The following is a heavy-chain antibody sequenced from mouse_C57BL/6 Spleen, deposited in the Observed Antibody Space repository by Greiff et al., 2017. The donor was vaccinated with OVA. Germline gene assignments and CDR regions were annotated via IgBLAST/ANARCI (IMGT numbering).Heavy chain of an antibody. V-gene: IGHV1-69*01. CDR1: GYTFTSYW. CDR3: ASGRRGYFGG. J-gene: IGHJ1*03. CDR2: IDPSDSYT. Sequence: VQLQQPGAELVMPGASVKLSCKASGYTFTSYWMHWVKQRPGQGLEWIGEIDPSDSYTNYNQKFKGKSTLTVDKSSSTAYMQLSSLTSEDSAVYYCASGRRGYFGGWGTGTTVTVSS.